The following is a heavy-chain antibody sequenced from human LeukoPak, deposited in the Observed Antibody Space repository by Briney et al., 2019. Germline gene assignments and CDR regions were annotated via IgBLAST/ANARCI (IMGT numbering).Heavy chain of an antibody. Sequence: GGSLRLSCAASGFTFSSYGMHWVRQAPGKGLEWVAVISYDGSNKYYADSVKGRFTISRDNSKNTLYLQMNSLRAEDTAVYYCARDGGVGATVSFDYWGQGTLVTVSS. D-gene: IGHD1-26*01. V-gene: IGHV3-30*19. CDR2: ISYDGSNK. J-gene: IGHJ4*02. CDR3: ARDGGVGATVSFDY. CDR1: GFTFSSYG.